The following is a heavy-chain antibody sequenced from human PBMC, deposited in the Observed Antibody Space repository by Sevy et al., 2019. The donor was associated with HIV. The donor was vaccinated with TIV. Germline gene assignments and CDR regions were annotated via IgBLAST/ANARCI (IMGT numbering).Heavy chain of an antibody. V-gene: IGHV3-23*01. CDR1: GXXFTNYG. D-gene: IGHD6-19*01. CDR3: AKEWTLLSDWYGXFDY. Sequence: GGSLRLSCAASGXXFTNYGMHWVRQAPGKGLEWVSGISNSGANTYYADSVRGRFTVSRDNSKNTVYLQLNSLRAEDTAIYYCAKEWTLLSDWYGXFDYWGQGTLVTVSS. CDR2: ISNSGANT. J-gene: IGHJ4*02.